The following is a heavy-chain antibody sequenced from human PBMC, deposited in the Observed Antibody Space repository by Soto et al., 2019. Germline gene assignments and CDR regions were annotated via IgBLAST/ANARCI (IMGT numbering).Heavy chain of an antibody. CDR3: ATGYYDSSGYNY. V-gene: IGHV1-3*01. D-gene: IGHD3-22*01. CDR1: GYTFTSYA. J-gene: IGHJ4*02. CDR2: INAGNGNT. Sequence: ASVKVSCKASGYTFTSYARHWVRQAPGQRLEWMGWINAGNGNTKYSQKSQGRVTITRDTSASTAYMELSSLRSEDTAVYYCATGYYDSSGYNYWGQGTLVTVSS.